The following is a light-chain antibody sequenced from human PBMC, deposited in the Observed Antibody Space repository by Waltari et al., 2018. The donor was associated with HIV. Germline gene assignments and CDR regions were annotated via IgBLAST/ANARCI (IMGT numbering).Light chain of an antibody. V-gene: IGKV3-11*01. CDR2: DAS. CDR3: QHRYDWPYT. Sequence: PGERATLSCRASQNIGSVFAWYQQKPGQPPRLLVYDASNRAPGVPVRFSCRGSGADLTLTISRLEPEDFAVYYCQHRYDWPYTFGQGTRLEIK. J-gene: IGKJ2*01. CDR1: QNIGSV.